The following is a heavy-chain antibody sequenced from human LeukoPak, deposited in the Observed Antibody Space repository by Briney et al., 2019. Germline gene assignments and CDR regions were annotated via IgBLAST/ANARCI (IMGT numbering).Heavy chain of an antibody. V-gene: IGHV3-23*01. CDR3: AKDQMEIRYFGWLFPPPFFDY. J-gene: IGHJ4*02. Sequence: GGSLRLSCAASGFTFSSYAMSWVRQAPGKGLEWVSAISGSGGSTYYADSVKGRFTTSRDNSKNTLYLQMNSLRAEDTAVYYWAKDQMEIRYFGWLFPPPFFDYWGQETLVTVSS. D-gene: IGHD3-9*01. CDR1: GFTFSSYA. CDR2: ISGSGGST.